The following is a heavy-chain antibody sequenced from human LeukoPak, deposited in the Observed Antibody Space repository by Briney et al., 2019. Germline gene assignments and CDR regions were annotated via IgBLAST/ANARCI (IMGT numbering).Heavy chain of an antibody. CDR3: ARGRYSSGWYGGDY. Sequence: ASVKVSCKGSGYTFTSYDINWVRQATGQGVEWRGWMIPYSGNTGYAQHFQGRVTMTRNTSISTAYMELSSLRPEDTAVYYCARGRYSSGWYGGDYWGQGTLVTVSS. CDR1: GYTFTSYD. V-gene: IGHV1-8*01. CDR2: MIPYSGNT. J-gene: IGHJ4*02. D-gene: IGHD6-19*01.